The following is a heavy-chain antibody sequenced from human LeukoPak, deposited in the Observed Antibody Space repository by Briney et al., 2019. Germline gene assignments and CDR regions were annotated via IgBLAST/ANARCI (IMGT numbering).Heavy chain of an antibody. CDR1: GGTFSSYA. V-gene: IGHV1-69*05. CDR3: ASDIVVVPAGIGDNWFDP. CDR2: IIPIFGTA. J-gene: IGHJ5*02. D-gene: IGHD2-2*01. Sequence: SVKVSCKASGGTFSSYAISWVRQAPGQGLEWMGKIIPIFGTANYAQKFQGRVTITTDKSTSRAYLELGSLISEDPAVYYCASDIVVVPAGIGDNWFDPWGQGNLVTVSS.